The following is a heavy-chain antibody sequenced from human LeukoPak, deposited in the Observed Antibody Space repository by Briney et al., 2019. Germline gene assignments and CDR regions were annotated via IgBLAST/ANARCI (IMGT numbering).Heavy chain of an antibody. J-gene: IGHJ2*01. CDR3: ARDGQGGIKAVYWYFDL. Sequence: SETLSLTCTVSGGSISSSSYYWSWIRQPAGKGLEWIGRIYTSGSTNYNPSLKSRVTMSVDTSKNQFSLKLSSVTAADTAVYYCARDGQGGIKAVYWYFDLWGRGTLVTVSS. CDR2: IYTSGST. D-gene: IGHD2-15*01. V-gene: IGHV4-61*02. CDR1: GGSISSSSYY.